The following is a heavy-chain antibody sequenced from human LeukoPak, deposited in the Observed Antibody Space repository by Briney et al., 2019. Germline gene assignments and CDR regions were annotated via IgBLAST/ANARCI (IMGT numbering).Heavy chain of an antibody. D-gene: IGHD1-1*01. J-gene: IGHJ6*04. CDR3: ARTTSCMDV. Sequence: SQTLSLTCTVSGGSISRGDYYWSWIRQPPGKGLEWIGYIYYSGSTHYNPSLKSRVTISVDTSKNQFSLKLSSVTAADTAVYYCARTTSCMDVWGKGTTVTVSS. CDR1: GGSISRGDYY. V-gene: IGHV4-30-4*01. CDR2: IYYSGST.